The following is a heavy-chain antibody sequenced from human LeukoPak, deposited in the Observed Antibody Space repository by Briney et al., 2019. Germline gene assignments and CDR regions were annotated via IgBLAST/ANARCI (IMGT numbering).Heavy chain of an antibody. V-gene: IGHV1-8*01. CDR3: ARRHDIVVVPAAMRRGRKDAFDI. J-gene: IGHJ3*02. Sequence: GASVKVSCKASGYTFTSYDINWVRQATGQGLEWMGWMNPNSGNTGYAQKFQGRVTMNRNTSISTAYMELSSLRSEDTAVYYCARRHDIVVVPAAMRRGRKDAFDIWGQGTMVTVSS. CDR1: GYTFTSYD. CDR2: MNPNSGNT. D-gene: IGHD2-2*01.